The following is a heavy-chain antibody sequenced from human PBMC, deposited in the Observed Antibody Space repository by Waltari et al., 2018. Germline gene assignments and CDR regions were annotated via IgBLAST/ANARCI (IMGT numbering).Heavy chain of an antibody. Sequence: QVQLQESGPGLVKPSQTLSLTCTVSGGPISSGGYYWGWIRQHPGKGLEWIGYIYYSGSTYYNPSLKSRVTISVDTSKNQFSLKLSSVTAADTAVYYCARDFWSGYYDYWGQGTLVTVSS. CDR3: ARDFWSGYYDY. CDR1: GGPISSGGYY. J-gene: IGHJ4*02. D-gene: IGHD3-3*01. V-gene: IGHV4-31*03. CDR2: IYYSGST.